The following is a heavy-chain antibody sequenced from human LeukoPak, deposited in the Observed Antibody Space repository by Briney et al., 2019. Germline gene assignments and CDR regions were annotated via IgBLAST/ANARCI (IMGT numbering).Heavy chain of an antibody. CDR3: ARHRSEMPSYNWFDP. V-gene: IGHV4-39*01. J-gene: IGHJ5*02. CDR2: IYYSGST. CDR1: GGSISSSSYY. D-gene: IGHD5-24*01. Sequence: SETLSLTCTVSGGSISSSSYYWGWIRQPPGQGLEWIGSIYYSGSTYYNPSLKSRVTISVDTSKNQFSLKLSSVTAADTAVYYCARHRSEMPSYNWFDPWGQGTLVTVSS.